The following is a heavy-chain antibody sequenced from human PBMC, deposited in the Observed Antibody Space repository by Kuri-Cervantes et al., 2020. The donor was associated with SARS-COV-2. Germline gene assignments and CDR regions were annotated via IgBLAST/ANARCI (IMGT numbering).Heavy chain of an antibody. CDR3: AKDPGFRELLYYFDY. V-gene: IGHV3-74*01. Sequence: GGSLRLSCAASGFTFSSYWMHWVRQAPGKGLVWVSRINSDGSSTSYADSVKGRFTISRDNAKNTLYLQMNSLRAEDTAVYYCAKDPGFRELLYYFDYWGQGTLVTVSS. J-gene: IGHJ4*02. CDR1: GFTFSSYW. CDR2: INSDGSST. D-gene: IGHD3-10*01.